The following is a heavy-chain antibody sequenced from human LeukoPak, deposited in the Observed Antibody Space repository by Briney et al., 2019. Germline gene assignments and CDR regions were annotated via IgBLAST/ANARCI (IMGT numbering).Heavy chain of an antibody. J-gene: IGHJ4*02. CDR2: ITSNGDSK. D-gene: IGHD2-2*02. CDR1: GFSFSTYT. CDR3: AREFCDTNNCYKAALAY. Sequence: GGSLRLSCAASGFSFSTYTMHWVRQAPGKGLEYVSAITSNGDSKYYASSVKGRFTISRDNYKNTLYLQMGSLTTEDVALYYCAREFCDTNNCYKAALAYWGQGTRVSVSS. V-gene: IGHV3-64*01.